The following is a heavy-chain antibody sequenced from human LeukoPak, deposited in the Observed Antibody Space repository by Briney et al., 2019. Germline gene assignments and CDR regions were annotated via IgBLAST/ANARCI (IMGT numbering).Heavy chain of an antibody. Sequence: GGSLRLSCAASGFTFSSYNMNWVRQAPGKGLEWVSDISSSGSTIYFADSVKGRFTISRDNAKNSLYLQMNSLRAEDTAVYYCARVYYGSGSYFDYWGQGTLVTVSS. CDR2: ISSSGSTI. CDR1: GFTFSSYN. D-gene: IGHD3-10*01. J-gene: IGHJ4*02. V-gene: IGHV3-48*01. CDR3: ARVYYGSGSYFDY.